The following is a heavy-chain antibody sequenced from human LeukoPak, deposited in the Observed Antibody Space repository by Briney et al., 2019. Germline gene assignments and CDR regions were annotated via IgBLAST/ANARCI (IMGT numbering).Heavy chain of an antibody. CDR3: ARSYYHDSSDYYFPTDY. CDR2: INPSGGTT. D-gene: IGHD3-22*01. J-gene: IGHJ4*02. V-gene: IGHV1-46*01. CDR1: GYTFTSYY. Sequence: ASVKVSCKASGYTFTSYYMHWMRQAPGQGLEWMGIINPSGGTTTYAQKFQGRVTMTRDTSTSTVYMELSSLRSEDTAVYYCARSYYHDSSDYYFPTDYWGQETLVTVSS.